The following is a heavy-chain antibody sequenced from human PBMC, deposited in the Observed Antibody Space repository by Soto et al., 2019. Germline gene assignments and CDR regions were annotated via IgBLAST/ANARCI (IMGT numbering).Heavy chain of an antibody. V-gene: IGHV3-33*01. CDR2: IWYDGSNK. CDR1: GFTFSSYG. J-gene: IGHJ6*03. CDR3: ARDPPYYGDSDYYYYYMDV. Sequence: GGSLRLSCAASGFTFSSYGMHWVRQAPGKGLEWVAVIWYDGSNKYYADSVKGRFTISRDNSKNTLYLQMNSLRAEDTAVYYCARDPPYYGDSDYYYYYMDVWGKGTTVTVSS. D-gene: IGHD4-17*01.